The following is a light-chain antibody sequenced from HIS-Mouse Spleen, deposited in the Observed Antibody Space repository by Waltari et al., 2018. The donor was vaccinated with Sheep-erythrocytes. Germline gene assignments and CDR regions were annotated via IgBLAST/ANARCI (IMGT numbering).Light chain of an antibody. Sequence: QSALTQPRAVSGSPGQSVTIPCTGTSSDVGGDNYVSWYPQPPGKAPKRMIYDVTKRPSGVPDRFSGSKSGNTASLTISGLQAEDEADYYCCSYAGSYNHVFATGTKVTGL. CDR3: CSYAGSYNHV. CDR1: SSDVGGDNY. CDR2: DVT. V-gene: IGLV2-11*01. J-gene: IGLJ1*01.